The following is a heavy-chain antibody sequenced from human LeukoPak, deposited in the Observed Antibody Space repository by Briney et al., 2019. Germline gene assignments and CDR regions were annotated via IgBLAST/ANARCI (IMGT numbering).Heavy chain of an antibody. Sequence: PSETLSLTCTVSGGSVSSGSYYWSWIRQPPGKGLEWIGYIYYSGSTYYNPSLKSRVTISVDTSKNQFSLKLSSVTAADTAVYYCARGQVVPAAMGWFDPWGQGTLVTVSS. CDR3: ARGQVVPAAMGWFDP. D-gene: IGHD2-2*01. V-gene: IGHV4-31*03. J-gene: IGHJ5*02. CDR1: GGSVSSGSYY. CDR2: IYYSGST.